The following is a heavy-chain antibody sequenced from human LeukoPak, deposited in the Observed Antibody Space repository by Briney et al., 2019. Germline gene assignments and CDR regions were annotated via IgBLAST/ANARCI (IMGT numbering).Heavy chain of an antibody. V-gene: IGHV3-53*01. Sequence: GGSLRLSRGASGFTLYSFHKRWARQAPGKGLEWVSVNYSGGSTYYADSVKGRFTIYRDNSKNTLYLQMNSLRAEDTAVYYYAKDTEWSVDYYYMDVWGKGTTVTVSS. CDR1: GFTLYSFH. D-gene: IGHD3-3*01. J-gene: IGHJ6*03. CDR2: NYSGGST. CDR3: AKDTEWSVDYYYMDV.